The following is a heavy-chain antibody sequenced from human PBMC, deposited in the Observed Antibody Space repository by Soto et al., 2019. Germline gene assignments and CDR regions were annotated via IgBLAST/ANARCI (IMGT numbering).Heavy chain of an antibody. V-gene: IGHV1-8*01. Sequence: ASVKVSCKASGFTFITYDFSWVRQAAGQGLEWMGWMNPNNGNAGFAQKFRGRINMTRNTSISTAYLELSSLRSDDSAVYFCARRKARSGPYYPGRGGQGPQVTV. D-gene: IGHD1-26*01. CDR2: MNPNNGNA. J-gene: IGHJ4*02. CDR3: ARRKARSGPYYPGR. CDR1: GFTFITYD.